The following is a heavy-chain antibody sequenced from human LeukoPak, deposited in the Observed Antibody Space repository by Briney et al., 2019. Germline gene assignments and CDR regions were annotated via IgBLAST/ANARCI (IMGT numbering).Heavy chain of an antibody. CDR2: IKQDGSEK. V-gene: IGHV3-7*01. J-gene: IGHJ4*02. D-gene: IGHD3-22*01. Sequence: GGSLRLSCAASGFTFSSYWMSWVRQAPGKGLEWVANIKQDGSEKYYVDSVKGRFIISRDNAKNSLYLQMNSLRAEDTAVYYCARRPMIVVVSGGFDYWGQGTLVTVSS. CDR1: GFTFSSYW. CDR3: ARRPMIVVVSGGFDY.